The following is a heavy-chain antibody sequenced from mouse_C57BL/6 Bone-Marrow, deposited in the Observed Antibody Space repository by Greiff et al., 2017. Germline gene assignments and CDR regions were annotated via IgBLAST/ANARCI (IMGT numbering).Heavy chain of an antibody. Sequence: VQVVESGPELVKPGASVKISCKASGYAFSSSWMNWVKQRPGKGLEWIGRIYPGDGDTNYNGKFKGKATLTADKSSSTAYMQLSSLTSEDSAVYFCARSNDGYLDYWGQGTTLTVSS. CDR1: GYAFSSSW. D-gene: IGHD2-3*01. J-gene: IGHJ2*01. CDR3: ARSNDGYLDY. V-gene: IGHV1-82*01. CDR2: IYPGDGDT.